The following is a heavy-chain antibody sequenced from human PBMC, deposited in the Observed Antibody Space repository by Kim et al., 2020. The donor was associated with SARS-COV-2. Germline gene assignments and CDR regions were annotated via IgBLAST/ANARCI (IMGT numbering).Heavy chain of an antibody. CDR2: ISGSGGST. V-gene: IGHV3-23*01. J-gene: IGHJ4*02. CDR1: GFTFSSYA. D-gene: IGHD6-13*01. CDR3: ARGIAYFDY. Sequence: GGSLRLSCAASGFTFSSYAMSWVRQAPGKGLEWVSTISGSGGSTYYADSVKGRFTISRDSSKNTLYLQMNSLRAEDTAVYYCARGIAYFDYWGQGTLVTVSS.